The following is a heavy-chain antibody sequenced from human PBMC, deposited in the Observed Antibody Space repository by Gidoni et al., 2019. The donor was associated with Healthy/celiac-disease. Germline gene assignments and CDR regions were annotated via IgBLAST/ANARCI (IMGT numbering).Heavy chain of an antibody. CDR3: ARILGGYSYPGILDY. J-gene: IGHJ4*02. CDR2: IDWDDDK. V-gene: IGHV2-70*01. CDR1: GFSLSTSGMC. D-gene: IGHD5-18*01. Sequence: QVTLRESGPALVKPTQTLTLTCTFSGFSLSTSGMCVSWIRQPPGKALEWLALIDWDDDKYYSTSLKTRLTISKDTSKNQVVLTMTNMDPVDTATYYCARILGGYSYPGILDYWGQGTLVTVSS.